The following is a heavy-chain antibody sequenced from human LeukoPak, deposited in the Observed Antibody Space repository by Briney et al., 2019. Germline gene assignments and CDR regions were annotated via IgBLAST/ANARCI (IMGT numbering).Heavy chain of an antibody. V-gene: IGHV3-33*01. CDR1: GFSFSNYG. J-gene: IGHJ4*02. Sequence: PGGSLRLSCTASGFSFSNYGMHWVRQAPGKGLEWVAVIWYDGTNKYYTDSAKGRFTISRDNSKNTLSLQMHSLRAEDTAVYYCARDRGQFGNYFHYWGQGTLVTVSS. CDR2: IWYDGTNK. D-gene: IGHD3-10*01. CDR3: ARDRGQFGNYFHY.